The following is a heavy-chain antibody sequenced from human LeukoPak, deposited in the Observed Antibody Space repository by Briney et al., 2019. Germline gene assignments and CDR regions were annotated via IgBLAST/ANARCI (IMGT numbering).Heavy chain of an antibody. D-gene: IGHD2-8*02. CDR1: GDSISSYY. Sequence: SETLSLTCTVSGDSISSYYWSWIRQPPGKGLEWIGYMYYSGSTSYNPSLKSRVTISADTSKNQFSLNLSSVTAADTAVYYCARRGTGGRSFDIWGQGTMVTVSS. CDR2: MYYSGST. CDR3: ARRGTGGRSFDI. V-gene: IGHV4-59*01. J-gene: IGHJ3*02.